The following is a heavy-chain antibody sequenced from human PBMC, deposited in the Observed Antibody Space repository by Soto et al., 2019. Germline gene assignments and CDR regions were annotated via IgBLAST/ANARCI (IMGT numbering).Heavy chain of an antibody. CDR2: IYHSGST. J-gene: IGHJ6*02. CDR3: ARRRGFPYYYGMDV. CDR1: GGSISSGGYS. Sequence: QLQLQESGSGLVKPSQTLSLTCAVSGGSISSGGYSWSWIRQPPGKGLEWIGYIYHSGSTYYNPSLKRRVTIPVDRSKSQFSLKLSSVTAADTAVYYCARRRGFPYYYGMDVWGQGTTVTVSS. V-gene: IGHV4-30-2*01. D-gene: IGHD5-12*01.